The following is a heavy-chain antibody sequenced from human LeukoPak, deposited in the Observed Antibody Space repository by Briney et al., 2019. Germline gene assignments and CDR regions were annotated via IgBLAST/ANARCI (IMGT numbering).Heavy chain of an antibody. CDR1: GGSISSGYYY. CDR2: IYTSGGT. D-gene: IGHD3/OR15-3a*01. J-gene: IGHJ3*02. Sequence: SETLSLTCTVSGGSISSGYYYWNWIRQPAGKGLEWIGRIYTSGGTNYNPSLKSRVTISLDTSKNQCSLKLTSVTAADTAVYYCARRTNGFVIWGQGTMVTVSS. CDR3: ARRTNGFVI. V-gene: IGHV4-61*02.